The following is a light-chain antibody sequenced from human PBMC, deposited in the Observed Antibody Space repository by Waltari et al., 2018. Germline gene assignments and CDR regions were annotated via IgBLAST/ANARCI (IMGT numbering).Light chain of an antibody. CDR1: HSVTRK. CDR3: QQYDNSPPLT. J-gene: IGKJ1*01. CDR2: AAS. V-gene: IGKV3-15*01. Sequence: TVMTQSPATLSVSPGERATLSCRASHSVTRKLAWYQHKPGKAPSLLIYAASRLESGIPYRFSGSGSGTEFTLTISSLQSEDFAIYYCQQYDNSPPLTFGQGTKVEVK.